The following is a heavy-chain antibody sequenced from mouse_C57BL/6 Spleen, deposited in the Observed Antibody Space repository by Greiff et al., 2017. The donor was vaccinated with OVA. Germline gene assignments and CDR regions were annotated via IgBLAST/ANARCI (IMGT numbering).Heavy chain of an antibody. CDR3: ARGGYSRGYVDV. CDR1: GFTFSDYY. V-gene: IGHV5-16*01. D-gene: IGHD2-14*01. CDR2: INYDGSST. Sequence: EVMLVESEGGLVQPGSSMKLSCTASGFTFSDYYMAWVRQVPEKGLEWVATINYDGSSTYYLDSLQSRFIISRDNAKNILYLQMSSLKSEDTATYYCARGGYSRGYVDVWGTGTTVTVSS. J-gene: IGHJ1*03.